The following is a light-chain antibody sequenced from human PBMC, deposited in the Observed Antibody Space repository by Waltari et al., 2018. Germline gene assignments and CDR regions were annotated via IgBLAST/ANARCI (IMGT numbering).Light chain of an antibody. Sequence: QSALTQPASVSGSPGQSITISCTGTSSDVGGYNYVSWYQQHPGKAPKLMIFDVTERPSGVSIRFSGSKSGNTASLTIYGLQAEDEADYYCSSYTSSSTPLFGGGTKLTVL. CDR3: SSYTSSSTPL. CDR2: DVT. CDR1: SSDVGGYNY. J-gene: IGLJ2*01. V-gene: IGLV2-14*01.